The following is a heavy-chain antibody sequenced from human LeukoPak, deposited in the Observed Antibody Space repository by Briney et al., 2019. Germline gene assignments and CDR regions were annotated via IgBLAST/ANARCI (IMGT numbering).Heavy chain of an antibody. Sequence: ASVKVSCKASGYTFTSYYMHWVRQAPGHGLEWMGIINPSGGSTSYAQKFQGRVTMTRDTSTSTVYMELSSLRSEDTAVYYCASPGYCSSTSCYGGAFDIWGQGTMVTVSS. J-gene: IGHJ3*02. CDR1: GYTFTSYY. D-gene: IGHD2-2*01. CDR2: INPSGGST. CDR3: ASPGYCSSTSCYGGAFDI. V-gene: IGHV1-46*01.